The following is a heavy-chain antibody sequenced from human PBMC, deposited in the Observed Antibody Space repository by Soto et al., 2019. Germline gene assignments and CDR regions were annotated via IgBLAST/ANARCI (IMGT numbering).Heavy chain of an antibody. Sequence: QVQLQESGPGLVKPSQTLSLTCTVSGGSISSGGYYWSWIRQHPGKGLEWIGYIYYSGSTYYNPSPKRRITISVDTSKNQFPLKLRSVNAADTAVYYWWRRPQMEPRFDYLGQGTLVTVSS. CDR1: GGSISSGGYY. CDR2: IYYSGST. CDR3: WRRPQMEPRFDY. J-gene: IGHJ4*01. V-gene: IGHV4-31*03. D-gene: IGHD1-1*01.